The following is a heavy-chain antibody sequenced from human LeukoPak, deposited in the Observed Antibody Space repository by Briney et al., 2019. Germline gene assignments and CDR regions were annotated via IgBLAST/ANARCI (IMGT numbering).Heavy chain of an antibody. D-gene: IGHD1-26*01. V-gene: IGHV1-46*01. CDR2: INPSGGNT. J-gene: IGHJ4*02. Sequence: ASVKVSCHASGYIFPSYYIHWVRQAPGQGLEWVGIINPSGGNTNYAQKFQGRVTMTRDMSTSTVYMELSSLTSEDTAVYSCARPSGSYQYYFDYWGQGTLVTVSS. CDR1: GYIFPSYY. CDR3: ARPSGSYQYYFDY.